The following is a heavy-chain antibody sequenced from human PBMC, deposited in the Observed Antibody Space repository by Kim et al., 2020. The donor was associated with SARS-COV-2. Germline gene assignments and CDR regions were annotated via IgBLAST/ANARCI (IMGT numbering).Heavy chain of an antibody. D-gene: IGHD6-6*01. Sequence: GESLQISCKGSGYRFTSYWISWVRQMPGKGLEWMGRIDPSDSYTNYSPSFQGHVTISADKSISTAYLQWSSLKASDTAMYYCATPGIAARRNYYYGMDVWGQGTTVTVSS. CDR3: ATPGIAARRNYYYGMDV. CDR2: IDPSDSYT. CDR1: GYRFTSYW. V-gene: IGHV5-10-1*01. J-gene: IGHJ6*02.